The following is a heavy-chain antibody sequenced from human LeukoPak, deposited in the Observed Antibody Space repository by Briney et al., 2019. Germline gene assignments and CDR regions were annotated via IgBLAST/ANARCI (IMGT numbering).Heavy chain of an antibody. CDR3: ARDDNYYGSGSYYNEVGYYYYYGMDV. Sequence: GGSLRLSCAASGFTFSSYAMHWARQAPGKGLEWVAVISYDGSNKYYADSVKGRFTISRDNSKNTLYLQMSSLRAEDTAVYYCARDDNYYGSGSYYNEVGYYYYYGMDVWGQGTTVTVSS. CDR1: GFTFSSYA. CDR2: ISYDGSNK. J-gene: IGHJ6*02. D-gene: IGHD3-10*01. V-gene: IGHV3-30-3*01.